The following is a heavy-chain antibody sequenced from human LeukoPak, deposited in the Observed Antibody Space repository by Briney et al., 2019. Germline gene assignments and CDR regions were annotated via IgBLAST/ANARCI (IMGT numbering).Heavy chain of an antibody. V-gene: IGHV3-21*01. J-gene: IGHJ4*02. Sequence: GGSLRLSCAASGFTFTNYKMNWVRQAPGKGLEWVSSISTSGSFLYYADSVKGRFTISRDNAKNSLYLQMNRLSAEDTAVYYCAAYCSSSSCYLTFDYWGQGTLVTVSS. D-gene: IGHD2-2*01. CDR2: ISTSGSFL. CDR3: AAYCSSSSCYLTFDY. CDR1: GFTFTNYK.